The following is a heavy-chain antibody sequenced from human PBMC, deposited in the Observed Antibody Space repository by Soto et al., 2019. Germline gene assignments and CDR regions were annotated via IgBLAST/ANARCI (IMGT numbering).Heavy chain of an antibody. CDR2: ISWNSGSI. D-gene: IGHD6-6*01. Sequence: GGSLRLSCAASGFTFDDYAMHWVRQAPGKGLEWVSGISWNSGSIGYADSVKGRFTISRDNAKNYLYLQMNSLRAEDTALYYCAKGLYSSSPGDYYYYYMDVWGKGTTVTVSS. CDR1: GFTFDDYA. V-gene: IGHV3-9*01. CDR3: AKGLYSSSPGDYYYYYMDV. J-gene: IGHJ6*03.